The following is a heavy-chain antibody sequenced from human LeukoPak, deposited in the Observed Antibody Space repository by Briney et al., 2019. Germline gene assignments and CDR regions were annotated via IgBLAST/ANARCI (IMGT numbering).Heavy chain of an antibody. CDR1: GGSISSGGYY. CDR2: IYHSGST. D-gene: IGHD3-22*01. CDR3: ARQEDYYDSSGYYSLYFDY. J-gene: IGHJ4*02. V-gene: IGHV4-30-2*01. Sequence: SETLSLTCTVSGGSISSGGYYWSWIRQPPGKGLEWIGYIYHSGSTYYNPSPKSRVTISVDRSKNQFSLKLSSVTAADTAVYYCARQEDYYDSSGYYSLYFDYWGQGTLVTVSS.